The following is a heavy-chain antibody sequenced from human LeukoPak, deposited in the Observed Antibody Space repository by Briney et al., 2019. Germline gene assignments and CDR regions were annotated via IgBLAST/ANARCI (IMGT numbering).Heavy chain of an antibody. D-gene: IGHD5-12*01. V-gene: IGHV3-48*03. CDR3: AREPYSGYDGGYYYYYHYMDV. CDR1: GFTFSSYE. J-gene: IGHJ6*03. Sequence: PGGSLRLSCAASGFTFSSYEMNWVRQAPGKWLEWVSYISSSGSTIYYADSVKGRFTISRDNAKNSLYLQMNSLRAEDTAVYYCAREPYSGYDGGYYYYYHYMDVWGKGTTVTVSS. CDR2: ISSSGSTI.